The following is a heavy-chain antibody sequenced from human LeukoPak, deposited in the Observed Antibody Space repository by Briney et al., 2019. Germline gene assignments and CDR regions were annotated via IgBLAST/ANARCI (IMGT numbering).Heavy chain of an antibody. CDR2: IYSGGST. V-gene: IGHV3-66*01. Sequence: GGSLRLSCAASGFTVSSNYMSWVRQAPGKGLEWVSVIYSGGSTYYADSVKGRFTISRDNSKNTLYLQMNSLRAEDTAVYYCANALAVAGWCFDPWGQGTLVTVSS. CDR3: ANALAVAGWCFDP. CDR1: GFTVSSNY. J-gene: IGHJ5*02. D-gene: IGHD6-19*01.